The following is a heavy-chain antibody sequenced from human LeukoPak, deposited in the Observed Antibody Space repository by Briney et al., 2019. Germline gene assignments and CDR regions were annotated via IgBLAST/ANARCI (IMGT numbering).Heavy chain of an antibody. CDR1: GGSISSGSYY. V-gene: IGHV4-61*02. D-gene: IGHD6-19*01. CDR3: ARAGWYDDY. J-gene: IGHJ4*02. CDR2: IYTSGST. Sequence: PSQTLSLTCTVSGGSISSGSYYWSWIRQPAGKGLEWIGRIYTSGSTNYNPSLKSRVTISVDRSKNQFSLKLSSVTAADTAVYYCARAGWYDDYWGQGTLVTVSS.